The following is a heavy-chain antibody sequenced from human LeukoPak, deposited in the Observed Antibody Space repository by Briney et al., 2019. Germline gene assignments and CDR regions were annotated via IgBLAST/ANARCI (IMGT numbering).Heavy chain of an antibody. CDR1: GVTFDDHG. J-gene: IGHJ3*02. Sequence: PGGSLRLSCAASGVTFDDHGMSWVRQVPGKGLEWVSGLNWNGGRTGYADSAKGRFTISRDNAKNSLYLQTNSLRAEATAFYYCAKDRSFTGLDIWGQGTMVIVSS. CDR3: AKDRSFTGLDI. CDR2: LNWNGGRT. D-gene: IGHD2-8*02. V-gene: IGHV3-20*04.